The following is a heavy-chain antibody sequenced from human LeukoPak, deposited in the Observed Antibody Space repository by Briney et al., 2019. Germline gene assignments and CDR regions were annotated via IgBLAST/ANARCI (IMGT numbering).Heavy chain of an antibody. CDR1: GGSISSYY. V-gene: IGHV4-59*01. CDR2: VYYSGNT. D-gene: IGHD6-19*01. J-gene: IGHJ5*02. Sequence: SETLSLTCTVSGGSISSYYWTWIRQPPGKGLEWIGYVYYSGNTNYNASLNSRVTISVDTSKKQFSLTLSSVTAADTAVYYCAGESSFVAVTGRGGWFDPWGLGTLVTVSS. CDR3: AGESSFVAVTGRGGWFDP.